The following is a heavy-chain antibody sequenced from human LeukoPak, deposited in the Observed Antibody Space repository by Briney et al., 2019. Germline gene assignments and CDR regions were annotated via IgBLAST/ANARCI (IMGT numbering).Heavy chain of an antibody. CDR1: GLTFSSNW. D-gene: IGHD1-26*01. V-gene: IGHV3-74*01. CDR3: VRDPHGGSGSDPHDAFDI. J-gene: IGHJ3*02. CDR2: IKGDGSST. Sequence: GGSLRLSCAVSGLTFSSNWMHWVRQAPGKGLVWVPRIKGDGSSTSYADSVKGRFTISRDNAKNTLYLQMNSLRAEDTAVYYCVRDPHGGSGSDPHDAFDIWGQGTMVTVSS.